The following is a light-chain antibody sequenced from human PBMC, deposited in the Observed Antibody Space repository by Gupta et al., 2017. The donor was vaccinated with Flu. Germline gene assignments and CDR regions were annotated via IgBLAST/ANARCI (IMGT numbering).Light chain of an antibody. J-gene: IGLJ1*01. CDR1: SSDVGTYNV. CDR3: CADAGSNTFV. CDR2: EAT. V-gene: IGLV2-23*01. Sequence: QSALTQTAAVSASPAPSNTISRTGTSSDVGTYNVVSCDQQHPDKAHSLIVYEATKRPPDVASRFSGSGSGTTASLTISGHKADDEADYYCCADAGSNTFVFGAGTQVTVL.